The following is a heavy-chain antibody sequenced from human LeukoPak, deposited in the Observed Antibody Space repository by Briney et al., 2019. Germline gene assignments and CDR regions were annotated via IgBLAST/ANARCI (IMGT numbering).Heavy chain of an antibody. CDR2: ISGGGDAT. V-gene: IGHV3-23*01. CDR3: AKSDCGTIGCKLLNY. CDR1: GFSFNNYA. D-gene: IGHD2-21*01. Sequence: GGSLRLSCAASGFSFNNYAMSWVRQAPGRGLEWVSAISGGGDATKYADSVKGRFTISRDNSKNTLSLQMNSLRAEDTAVYYCAKSDCGTIGCKLLNYWGQGTLVTVSS. J-gene: IGHJ4*02.